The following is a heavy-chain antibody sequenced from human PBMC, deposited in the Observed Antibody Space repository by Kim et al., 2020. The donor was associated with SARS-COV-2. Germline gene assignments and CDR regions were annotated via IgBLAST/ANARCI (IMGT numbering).Heavy chain of an antibody. D-gene: IGHD3-10*01. J-gene: IGHJ4*02. V-gene: IGHV5-10-1*01. CDR3: ARLGVVRGIITGYYFDY. Sequence: SVEGHVTISADKSISTAYLQWSSLKASDTAMYYCARLGVVRGIITGYYFDYWGQGTLVTVSS.